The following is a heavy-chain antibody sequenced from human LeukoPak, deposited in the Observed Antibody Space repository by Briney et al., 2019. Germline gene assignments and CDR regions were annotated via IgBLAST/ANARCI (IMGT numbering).Heavy chain of an antibody. Sequence: ASVKVSCKASGYTFTGYYMHWVRQAPGQGLEWMGWINPNSGGTNYAQKFQGRVTMTRDTSISTAYMELSRLRSDDTAVYYCARDLGYWSSTSCWGQGTLVTVSS. CDR2: INPNSGGT. CDR1: GYTFTGYY. D-gene: IGHD2-2*01. J-gene: IGHJ4*02. CDR3: ARDLGYWSSTSC. V-gene: IGHV1-2*02.